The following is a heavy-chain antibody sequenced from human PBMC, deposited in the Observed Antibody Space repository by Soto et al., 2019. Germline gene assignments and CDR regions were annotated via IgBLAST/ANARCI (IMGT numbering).Heavy chain of an antibody. CDR2: IYYSGST. CDR1: GDSINSADYY. Sequence: QVQLQESGSGLMKPSQTLSLTCTVSGDSINSADYYWSWIRQPPGKGLEWIGHIYYSGSTYYTPSLKSRVTISIDTSKNQFSLKMTSVTAADTAVYYCARDRGSSWMYKWFDPWGQGTQVTVSS. D-gene: IGHD6-13*01. CDR3: ARDRGSSWMYKWFDP. J-gene: IGHJ5*02. V-gene: IGHV4-30-4*01.